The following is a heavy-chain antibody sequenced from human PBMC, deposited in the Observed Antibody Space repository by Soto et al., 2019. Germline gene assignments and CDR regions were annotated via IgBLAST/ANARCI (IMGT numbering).Heavy chain of an antibody. CDR3: ARAQYCSGGSCYVGYYYGMDV. D-gene: IGHD2-15*01. Sequence: QVQLVQSGAEVKKPGASVKVSCKASGYTFTSYDINWVRQATGQGLEWMGWMNPNSGNTGYAQKFQGRVTMTRNTSISTAYMELSSLRSEDTAVYYCARAQYCSGGSCYVGYYYGMDVWGQGTTVTVSS. CDR2: MNPNSGNT. J-gene: IGHJ6*02. CDR1: GYTFTSYD. V-gene: IGHV1-8*01.